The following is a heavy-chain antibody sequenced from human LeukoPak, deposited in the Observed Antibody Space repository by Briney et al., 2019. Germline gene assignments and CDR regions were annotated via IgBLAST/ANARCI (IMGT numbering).Heavy chain of an antibody. D-gene: IGHD5-12*01. Sequence: GGSLRLSCEASAFTFSSYGMSWVRQAPGKGLEWVSVITYNSDTTYYADSVKGRFTISRDNSKNTLYLQMNSLRAEDTAVYYCAKGYDTTYYHYYFMDVWGQGTTVTTSS. J-gene: IGHJ6*03. V-gene: IGHV3-23*01. CDR2: ITYNSDTT. CDR3: AKGYDTTYYHYYFMDV. CDR1: AFTFSSYG.